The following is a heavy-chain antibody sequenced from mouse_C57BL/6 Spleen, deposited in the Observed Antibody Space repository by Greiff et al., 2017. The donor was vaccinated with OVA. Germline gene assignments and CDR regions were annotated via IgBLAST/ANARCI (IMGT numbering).Heavy chain of an antibody. CDR3: ARSPHYYGGSFVLCY. D-gene: IGHD1-1*01. Sequence: EVKLVESGGGLVQPGGSLSLSCAASGFTFTDYYMSWVRQPPGKALEWLGFIRNKANGYTTEYSASVKGRFTISRDNSQSILYLQMKALRSEDSATYYCARSPHYYGGSFVLCYWGQGTTLTVSS. CDR1: GFTFTDYY. V-gene: IGHV7-3*01. CDR2: IRNKANGYTT. J-gene: IGHJ2*01.